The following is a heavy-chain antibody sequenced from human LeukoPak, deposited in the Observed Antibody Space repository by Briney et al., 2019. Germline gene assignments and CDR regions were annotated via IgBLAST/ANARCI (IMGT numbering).Heavy chain of an antibody. CDR3: ARATRWVPFDY. V-gene: IGHV4-4*07. J-gene: IGHJ4*02. CDR2: IYTSGST. D-gene: IGHD4-23*01. Sequence: PSGTLSLTCTASGCSISRYYWSWLRQPAGKGLEWIGRIYTSGSTNYNPSLKSRVTISVDKSKNQFSLKLSSVTAADTAVYYCARATRWVPFDYWGQGTLVTVSS. CDR1: GCSISRYY.